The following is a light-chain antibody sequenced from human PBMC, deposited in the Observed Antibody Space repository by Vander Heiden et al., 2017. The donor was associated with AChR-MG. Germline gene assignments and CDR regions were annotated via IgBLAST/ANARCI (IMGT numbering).Light chain of an antibody. CDR3: SSYTSSSTLV. J-gene: IGLJ2*01. CDR2: DVS. V-gene: IGLV2-14*04. CDR1: SSDVGGYNY. Sequence: SVSGSPGQSITISCTGTSSDVGGYNYVSWYQQHPGKAPKLMIYDVSNWPSGVSNRFSGSKSGNTASLTISGLQAEDEADYYCSSYTSSSTLVFGGGTKLTVL.